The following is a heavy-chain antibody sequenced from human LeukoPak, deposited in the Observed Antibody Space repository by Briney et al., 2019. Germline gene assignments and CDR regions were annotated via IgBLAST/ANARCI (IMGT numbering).Heavy chain of an antibody. V-gene: IGHV3-33*08. CDR3: ARSQSSSLIDY. Sequence: GGSLRLSCAASGFTFSSYGIHWVRQAPGKGLEWVAVIWYDGTSKDYADSVKGRFTFSRDNSKNTLYLQMNSLTVEDTAVYYCARSQSSSLIDYWGQGTLVTVSS. CDR2: IWYDGTSK. J-gene: IGHJ4*02. CDR1: GFTFSSYG. D-gene: IGHD6-13*01.